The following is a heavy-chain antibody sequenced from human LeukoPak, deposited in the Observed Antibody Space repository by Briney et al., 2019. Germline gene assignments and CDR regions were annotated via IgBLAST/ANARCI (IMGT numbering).Heavy chain of an antibody. CDR3: ARKNDYDSSGLDN. Sequence: SETLSLTCTVSGGSISSYYWSWIRQPAGKGLEWIGTIYYSGSTYYNPSLKSRVTISVDTSKNQFSLKVRSVTAADTAVYYCARKNDYDSSGLDNWGQGTLVTVSS. J-gene: IGHJ4*02. CDR2: IYYSGST. V-gene: IGHV4-59*12. D-gene: IGHD3-22*01. CDR1: GGSISSYY.